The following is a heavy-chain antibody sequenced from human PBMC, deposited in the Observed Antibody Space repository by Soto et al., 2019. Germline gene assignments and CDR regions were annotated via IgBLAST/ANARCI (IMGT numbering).Heavy chain of an antibody. J-gene: IGHJ3*02. CDR1: GGTFSSYA. V-gene: IGHV1-69*06. CDR2: IIPIFGTA. CDR3: ARDVHHSSGYYFSDAFDI. D-gene: IGHD3-22*01. Sequence: QVQLVQSGAEVKKPGSSVKVSCKASGGTFSSYAISWVRQAPGQGLEWMGGIIPIFGTANYAQKFQGRVTITADKSTSTAYRELSSLRSEDTAVYYCARDVHHSSGYYFSDAFDIWGQGTMVTVSS.